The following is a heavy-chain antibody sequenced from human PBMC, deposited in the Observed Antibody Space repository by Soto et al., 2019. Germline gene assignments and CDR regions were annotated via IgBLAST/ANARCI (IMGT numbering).Heavy chain of an antibody. CDR3: ARHYSSGRGGWFDP. J-gene: IGHJ5*02. CDR2: IYYSGST. V-gene: IGHV4-39*01. CDR1: GGSISSSSYY. D-gene: IGHD6-19*01. Sequence: QLQLQESGPGLVKPSETLSLTCTVSGGSISSSSYYWGWIRQPPGKGLEWIGSIYYSGSTYYNPSLKSRVTISVDTSKNQFSLKLSSVTAADTAVYYCARHYSSGRGGWFDPWGQGTLVTVSS.